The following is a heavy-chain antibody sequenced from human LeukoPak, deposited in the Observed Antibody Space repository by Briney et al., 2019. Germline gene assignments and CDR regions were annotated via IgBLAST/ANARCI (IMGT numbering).Heavy chain of an antibody. Sequence: EASVKVSCKASGFTFTAYYIHWVRQAPGQGLEWMGYINPHSGGTSSPQKFQGRVTMTTDTSISAAYMELSSLISDDTAMYYCVKEGNELLSKNFDYWGQGTLVTVSS. CDR1: GFTFTAYY. J-gene: IGHJ4*02. CDR3: VKEGNELLSKNFDY. CDR2: INPHSGGT. V-gene: IGHV1-2*02. D-gene: IGHD2-21*02.